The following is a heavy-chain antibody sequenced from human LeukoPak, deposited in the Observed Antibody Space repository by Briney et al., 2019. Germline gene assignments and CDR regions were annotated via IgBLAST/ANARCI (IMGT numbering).Heavy chain of an antibody. CDR1: GYTFTSYD. V-gene: IGHV1-8*03. D-gene: IGHD5-12*01. J-gene: IGHJ5*02. CDR3: ARVRGQRYWFDP. Sequence: ASVKVSCKASGYTFTSYDINWVRQAPGQGLEWMGWMNPNSGNTGYAQKFQGRVTITRNTSISTAYMELSSLRSEDTAVYYCARVRGQRYWFDPWGQGTLVTVSS. CDR2: MNPNSGNT.